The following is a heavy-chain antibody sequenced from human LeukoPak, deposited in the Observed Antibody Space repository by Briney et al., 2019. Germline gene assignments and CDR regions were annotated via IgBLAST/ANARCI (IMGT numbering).Heavy chain of an antibody. J-gene: IGHJ4*02. D-gene: IGHD3-3*01. V-gene: IGHV4-39*07. CDR3: ARRVATSGNLFDY. CDR2: IYYSGST. Sequence: SETLSLTCTVSGGSISSSSYYWGWIRQPPGKGLEWIGSIYYSGSTYYNPSLRSRVTISVDTSKNQFSLKLSSVTAADTAVYYCARRVATSGNLFDYWGPGTLVTVS. CDR1: GGSISSSSYY.